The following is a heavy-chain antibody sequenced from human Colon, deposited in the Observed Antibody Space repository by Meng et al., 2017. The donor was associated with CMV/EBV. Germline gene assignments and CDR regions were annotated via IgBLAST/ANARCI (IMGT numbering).Heavy chain of an antibody. CDR3: AKCQGFSECSNWLDP. D-gene: IGHD3-3*01. Sequence: GGSLRLSCAAFGFSFDGFAMHWVRQAPGKGLEWVSGIYWDSATTGYADSVKGRFTISRDDAKNSLYLQMNNLKPEDTALYYCAKCQGFSECSNWLDPWGQGTLVTVSS. CDR2: IYWDSATT. V-gene: IGHV3-9*01. CDR1: GFSFDGFA. J-gene: IGHJ5*02.